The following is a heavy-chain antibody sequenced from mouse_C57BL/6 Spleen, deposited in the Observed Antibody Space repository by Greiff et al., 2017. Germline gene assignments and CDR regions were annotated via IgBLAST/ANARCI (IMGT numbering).Heavy chain of an antibody. CDR2: INYDGSST. Sequence: EVKVVESEGGLVQPGSSMKLSCTASGFTFSDYYMAWVRQVPEKGLEWVANINYDGSSTYYLDSLKSRFIISRDNAKNILYLQMSSLKSEDTATYYCARVLGGAMDYWGQGTSVTVSS. J-gene: IGHJ4*01. CDR1: GFTFSDYY. CDR3: ARVLGGAMDY. V-gene: IGHV5-16*01. D-gene: IGHD4-1*01.